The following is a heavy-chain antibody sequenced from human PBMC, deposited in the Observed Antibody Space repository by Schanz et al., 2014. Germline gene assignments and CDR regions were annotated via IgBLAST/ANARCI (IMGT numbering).Heavy chain of an antibody. Sequence: EVQLVESGGGLAQPGGSLRLACAASGFNFNTYAMSWVRQAPGKGLEWVSGISGSGGSTYYADSVKGRFTISRDNSKNTLDLQMNSLRAEDTAIYYCAKDLAAVGVFDYWGQGSLVTVSP. V-gene: IGHV3-23*04. CDR1: GFNFNTYA. CDR3: AKDLAAVGVFDY. CDR2: ISGSGGST. D-gene: IGHD6-13*01. J-gene: IGHJ4*02.